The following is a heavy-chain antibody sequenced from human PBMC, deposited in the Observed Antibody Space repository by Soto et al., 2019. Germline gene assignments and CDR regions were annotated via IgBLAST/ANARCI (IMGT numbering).Heavy chain of an antibody. CDR3: AKDRGGVSVFGVVIPYYFDY. D-gene: IGHD3-3*01. V-gene: IGHV3-23*01. Sequence: EVQLLESGGGLAPPGGSLRISCEASGFDFSGYAMSWVRRAPGKGLEWLSAISGSGDNTYYADSVKGRFTISRDNSRNTLYLHTNSLGAEDAAIYYCAKDRGGVSVFGVVIPYYFDYWGQGTLVAVSS. CDR2: ISGSGDNT. CDR1: GFDFSGYA. J-gene: IGHJ4*02.